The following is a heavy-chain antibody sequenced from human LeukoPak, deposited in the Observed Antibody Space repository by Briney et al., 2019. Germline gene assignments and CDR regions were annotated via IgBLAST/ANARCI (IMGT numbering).Heavy chain of an antibody. V-gene: IGHV3-7*01. Sequence: GGPLNPSCAAPGFRFGIFGMTWSPKTPGKGLEGWANIKEDGSTKYYVDSLRGRFTISRDNAQNSVYLQMNSLRVEDTATYYCARIGYSSSSYDYWGQGIPVTVSS. CDR3: ARIGYSSSSYDY. CDR1: GFRFGIFG. D-gene: IGHD6-6*01. CDR2: IKEDGSTK. J-gene: IGHJ4*02.